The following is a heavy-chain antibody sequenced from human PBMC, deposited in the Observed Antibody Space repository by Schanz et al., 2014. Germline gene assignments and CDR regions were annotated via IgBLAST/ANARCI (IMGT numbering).Heavy chain of an antibody. J-gene: IGHJ6*02. CDR1: GYTFTTYG. Sequence: QVQLVQSGSEVKKPGASVKVSCKASGYTFTTYGISWVRQAPGQGLEWMGWISAYNGHTNYAQKFQGRVTMTTDTSTSTAYMELRSLRPEDTAVYYCAAASIGYQLLNNDMDVWGQGTSVTVSS. CDR2: ISAYNGHT. D-gene: IGHD2-2*01. CDR3: AAASIGYQLLNNDMDV. V-gene: IGHV1-18*01.